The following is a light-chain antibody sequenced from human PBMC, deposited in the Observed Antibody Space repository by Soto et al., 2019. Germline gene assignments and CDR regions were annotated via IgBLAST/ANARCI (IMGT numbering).Light chain of an antibody. CDR2: RAS. CDR3: QQYNSYSST. Sequence: DIQMTQSPSTLSASVGDRVTITCRARQSISNWLAWYQQKPGNAPNLLIYRASSLQSGVPSRFRGSGSGTEFTLTISSLQPDDFATYYCQQYNSYSSTFGQGTKLEIK. J-gene: IGKJ2*01. CDR1: QSISNW. V-gene: IGKV1-5*03.